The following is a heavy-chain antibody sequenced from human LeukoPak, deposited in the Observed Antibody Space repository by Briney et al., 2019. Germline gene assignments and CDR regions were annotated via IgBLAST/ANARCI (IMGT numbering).Heavy chain of an antibody. CDR3: ARDRRRGVAGYGLDV. D-gene: IGHD2-15*01. Sequence: PGGSLRLSCVASGFTFSDYWMSWVRQAPGKGLECVASIRYDGNEKYYMESVKGRFTSSRDHANNSLYLQIDNLRAEDTARYFCARDRRRGVAGYGLDVWGQGTTVTVYS. CDR1: GFTFSDYW. J-gene: IGHJ6*02. V-gene: IGHV3-7*01. CDR2: IRYDGNEK.